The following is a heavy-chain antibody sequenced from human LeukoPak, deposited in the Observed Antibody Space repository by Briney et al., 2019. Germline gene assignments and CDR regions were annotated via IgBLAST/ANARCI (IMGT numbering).Heavy chain of an antibody. CDR2: IYNSGST. J-gene: IGHJ5*02. Sequence: SETLSLTCTVSGGSISSGSYYWSWIRQPAGKGLEWIGRIYNSGSTNYNPSLNSRVTISVDTSKNQFSLKLSSVTAADTAVYYCARQLGSGSYYAKSWFDPWGQGTLVTVSS. V-gene: IGHV4-61*02. D-gene: IGHD3-10*01. CDR1: GGSISSGSYY. CDR3: ARQLGSGSYYAKSWFDP.